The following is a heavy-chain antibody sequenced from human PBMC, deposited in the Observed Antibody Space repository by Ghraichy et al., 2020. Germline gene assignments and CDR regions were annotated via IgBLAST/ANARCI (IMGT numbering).Heavy chain of an antibody. V-gene: IGHV4-30-4*07. Sequence: SLNISCAVSGGSISSDDYSWSWIRQPPGKGLEWIGYIYYGGTTYYNPSLKSRVTISVDTSKNRFSLKLRSLTAADTAVYYCARVKAGGVTNYYFDSWGQGTLVTVSS. D-gene: IGHD6-13*01. CDR1: GGSISSDDYS. CDR3: ARVKAGGVTNYYFDS. J-gene: IGHJ4*02. CDR2: IYYGGTT.